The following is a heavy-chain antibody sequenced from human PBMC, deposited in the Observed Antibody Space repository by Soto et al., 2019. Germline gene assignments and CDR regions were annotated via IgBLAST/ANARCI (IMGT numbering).Heavy chain of an antibody. CDR1: GFNFNSSA. CDR2: IVVGSGNT. V-gene: IGHV1-58*01. J-gene: IGHJ4*02. Sequence: SVKVSCNASGFNFNSSAVERVRHARGHRPERIRWIVVGSGNTNYAQKFQERVTITRDMSTSTAYMELSSLRSEDTAVYYCAAKGHYYDSSGYYTYFDYWGQGTLVTSPQ. D-gene: IGHD3-22*01. CDR3: AAKGHYYDSSGYYTYFDY.